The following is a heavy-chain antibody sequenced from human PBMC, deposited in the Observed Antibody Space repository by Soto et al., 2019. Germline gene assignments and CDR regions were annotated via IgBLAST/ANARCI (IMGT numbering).Heavy chain of an antibody. CDR2: ISGTGDST. J-gene: IGHJ6*02. CDR1: GFTFSIYA. CDR3: AKGRGQYPYYNGMDV. Sequence: GGSLRLSCAASGFTFSIYAMTWVRQAPGKGLECVSGISGTGDSTYYADSVKGRFTISRDNSKNTLSLQMNSLTAEDTALYFCAKGRGQYPYYNGMDVWGRGTTVTVSS. V-gene: IGHV3-23*01.